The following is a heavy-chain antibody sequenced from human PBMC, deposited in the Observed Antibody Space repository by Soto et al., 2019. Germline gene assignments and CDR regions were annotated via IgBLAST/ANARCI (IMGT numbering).Heavy chain of an antibody. CDR3: AKDGRRWDLPADY. Sequence: EVQLLESGGGLVQPGGSLRLSCAASGFTFSSYAMSWVRQAPGKGLEWVSAISGGGGSTYYADSVKVRFTISRDNSKNTLYLQMNSLRAEDTAVYYCAKDGRRWDLPADYWGQGALVTVSS. J-gene: IGHJ4*02. V-gene: IGHV3-23*01. D-gene: IGHD1-26*01. CDR2: ISGGGGST. CDR1: GFTFSSYA.